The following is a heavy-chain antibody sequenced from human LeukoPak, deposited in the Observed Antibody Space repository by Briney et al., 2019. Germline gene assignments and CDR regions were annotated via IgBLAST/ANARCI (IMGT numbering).Heavy chain of an antibody. J-gene: IGHJ4*02. D-gene: IGHD2-8*02. Sequence: GGSLRLSCAASGFTFSSYWMHWVRQAPGKGLVWVSRINSDGRSTTFADSVKGRFTISRDNAKNTLYLQMNSLRTEDTAVYYCARDQLYCSGGICYFDYWGQGTLVTVSS. CDR1: GFTFSSYW. V-gene: IGHV3-74*03. CDR2: INSDGRST. CDR3: ARDQLYCSGGICYFDY.